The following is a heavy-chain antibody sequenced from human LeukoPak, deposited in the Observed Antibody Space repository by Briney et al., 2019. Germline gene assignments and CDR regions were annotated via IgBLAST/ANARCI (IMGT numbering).Heavy chain of an antibody. J-gene: IGHJ4*02. CDR2: IYYSGSA. CDR3: AKSDYYGASDY. V-gene: IGHV4-39*07. Sequence: SETLSLTCSVSGGSISSSKYYWGWIRQPPGKGLEWIGSIYYSGSAYYNPSLKSRVTISVDTFRNQFSLKLTSVTSADTAIYYCAKSDYYGASDYWGQGTLVTVSS. CDR1: GGSISSSKYY. D-gene: IGHD3-10*01.